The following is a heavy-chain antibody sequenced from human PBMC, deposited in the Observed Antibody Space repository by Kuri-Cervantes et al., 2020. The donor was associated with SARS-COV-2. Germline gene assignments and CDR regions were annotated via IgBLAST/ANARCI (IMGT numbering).Heavy chain of an antibody. CDR2: ISSSSSYI. V-gene: IGHV3-21*01. Sequence: GGSLRLPFAASGFTFSSYSMNWVPQAPGKGLEWVSSISSSSSYIYYADSVKGRFTISRDNAKNSLYLQMNSLRAEDTAVYYCARDPIYDYVGGSYRDDAFDIWGQGTRVT. CDR3: ARDPIYDYVGGSYRDDAFDI. J-gene: IGHJ3*02. D-gene: IGHD3-16*01. CDR1: GFTFSSYS.